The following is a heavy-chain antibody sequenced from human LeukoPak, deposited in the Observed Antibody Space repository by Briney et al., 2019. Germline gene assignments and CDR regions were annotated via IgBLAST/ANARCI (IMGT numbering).Heavy chain of an antibody. Sequence: SETLSLTCAVYGGSISSYYWSWIRQPPGKGLEWIGYIYYSGSTNYNPSLKSRVTISVDTSKNQFSLKLSSVTAADTAVYYCAREIAVAGFDYWGQGTLVTVSS. CDR2: IYYSGST. D-gene: IGHD6-19*01. CDR1: GGSISSYY. CDR3: AREIAVAGFDY. V-gene: IGHV4-59*01. J-gene: IGHJ4*02.